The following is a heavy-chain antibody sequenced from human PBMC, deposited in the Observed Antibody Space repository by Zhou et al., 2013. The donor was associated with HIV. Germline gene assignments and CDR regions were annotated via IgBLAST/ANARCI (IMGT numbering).Heavy chain of an antibody. J-gene: IGHJ4*02. Sequence: QVQLVQSGAEVKRPGASVKVSCKASGYTLSSSDMHWVRQATGQGLEWLGWMNPETGKSVYAQKFQDRVTMTRNTSISTAYMELSGLRSDDTAVYYCARGVRNGYQSRRSGWSDYWGQGTLVTVSS. D-gene: IGHD6-19*01. CDR1: GYTLSSSD. CDR2: MNPETGKS. CDR3: ARGVRNGYQSRRSGWSDY. V-gene: IGHV1-8*01.